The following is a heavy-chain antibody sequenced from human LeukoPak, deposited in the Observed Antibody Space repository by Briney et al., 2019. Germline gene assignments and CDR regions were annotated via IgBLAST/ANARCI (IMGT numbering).Heavy chain of an antibody. CDR2: IYGGSST. D-gene: IGHD2-15*01. J-gene: IGHJ3*01. CDR1: GVTVSSTH. Sequence: GGSLRLSCAASGVTVSSTHMSWVRQAPGKGLEWVSVIYGGSSTYNADSVKGRFTISRDNSKNTLFLQMNSLRAEDTAVYYCARASKVEAFDVWGQGTMVTVSS. V-gene: IGHV3-66*01. CDR3: ARASKVEAFDV.